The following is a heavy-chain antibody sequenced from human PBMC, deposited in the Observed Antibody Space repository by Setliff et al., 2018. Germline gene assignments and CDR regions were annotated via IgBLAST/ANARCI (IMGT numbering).Heavy chain of an antibody. CDR1: GGYISSDSHY. D-gene: IGHD3-22*01. J-gene: IGHJ6*03. CDR2: IYSNGRT. CDR3: ARGITSGGYWGQRFLYLDV. Sequence: TLSLTCTVSGGYISSDSHYWAWVRQPAGKGLELIGQIYSNGRTYYNPSLKSRLTISLDTSKNQFSLRLNSMTAADTAVYYCARGITSGGYWGQRFLYLDVWGRGTTVTVSS. V-gene: IGHV4-61*09.